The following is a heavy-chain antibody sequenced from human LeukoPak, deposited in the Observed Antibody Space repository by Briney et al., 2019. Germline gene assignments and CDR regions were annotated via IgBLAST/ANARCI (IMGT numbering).Heavy chain of an antibody. CDR2: INHSGST. CDR3: ARAEGYSSS. CDR1: GGSFSGYY. Sequence: SETLSLTCAVYGGSFSGYYWSWIRQPPGKELEWIGEINHSGSTNYNPSLKSRVTISVDTSKNQFSLKLSSVTAADTAVYYCARAEGYSSSWGQGSLVTVSS. V-gene: IGHV4-34*01. D-gene: IGHD6-13*01. J-gene: IGHJ4*02.